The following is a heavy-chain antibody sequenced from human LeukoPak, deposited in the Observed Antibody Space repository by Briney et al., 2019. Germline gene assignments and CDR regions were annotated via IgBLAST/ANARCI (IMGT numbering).Heavy chain of an antibody. D-gene: IGHD6-19*01. Sequence: ASVKVSCKASGYTFTSYGISWVRQAPGQGLEWMGWISAYNGNTNYAQKLQGRVTMTTDTSTSTAYMELRSLRSDDTAVYYCARHPSLLIAVAGNAFDIWGQGTMVTVSS. J-gene: IGHJ3*02. V-gene: IGHV1-18*01. CDR3: ARHPSLLIAVAGNAFDI. CDR1: GYTFTSYG. CDR2: ISAYNGNT.